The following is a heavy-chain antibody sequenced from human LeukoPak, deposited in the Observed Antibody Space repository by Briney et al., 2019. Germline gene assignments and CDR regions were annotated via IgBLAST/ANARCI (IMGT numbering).Heavy chain of an antibody. D-gene: IGHD3-9*01. CDR1: GFTFSSYG. V-gene: IGHV3-33*01. CDR2: IWYDGSNK. Sequence: GRSLRLSCAASGFTFSSYGMHWDRQAPGKGLEWVAVIWYDGSNKYYADSVKGRFTISRDNSKNTLYLHMNSLRAEDTAVYYCARAGPSSFLTGYYKTRLSGMDVWGQGTTVTVSS. J-gene: IGHJ6*02. CDR3: ARAGPSSFLTGYYKTRLSGMDV.